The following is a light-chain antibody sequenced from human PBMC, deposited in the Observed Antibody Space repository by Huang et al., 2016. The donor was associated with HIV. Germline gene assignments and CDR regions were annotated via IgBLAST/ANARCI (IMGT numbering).Light chain of an antibody. CDR1: QGISSW. V-gene: IGKV1-12*01. CDR2: TAS. Sequence: DIQMTQSPLSVSASVGDRVTISCRASQGISSWLAWYQQKPGKAPKLLIYTASSLRSGVPSRFSGSGAGTDFTLTIRCLQPEDFATYYCQQANSFPRTFGQGTKVEIK. CDR3: QQANSFPRT. J-gene: IGKJ1*01.